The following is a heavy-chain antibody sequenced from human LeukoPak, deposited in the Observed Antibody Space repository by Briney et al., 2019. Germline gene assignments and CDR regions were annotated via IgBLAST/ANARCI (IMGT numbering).Heavy chain of an antibody. V-gene: IGHV3-30*03. J-gene: IGHJ4*02. CDR1: GFTFGSYA. Sequence: PGGSLKLSCAASGFTFGSYAMHWVRQAPGKGLEWVAVISYDGSNKYYADSVKGRFTISRDNSKNTLYLQMNSLRAEDTAAYYCARDPTTVVTSPDYWGQGTLVTVSS. D-gene: IGHD4-23*01. CDR2: ISYDGSNK. CDR3: ARDPTTVVTSPDY.